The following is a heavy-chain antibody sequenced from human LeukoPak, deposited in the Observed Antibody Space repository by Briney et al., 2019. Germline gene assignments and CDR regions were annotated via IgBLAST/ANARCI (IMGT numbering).Heavy chain of an antibody. D-gene: IGHD6-13*01. CDR3: ARHGTAGGRLVN. V-gene: IGHV4-30-2*01. Sequence: PSETLSLTCTVSGGSISSGGYYWSWIRQPPGKGLEWIGYIYHSGSTYYNPSLKSRVTISVDRSKNQFSLKLSSVTAADTAVYYCARHGTAGGRLVNWGQGTLVSVSS. CDR2: IYHSGST. CDR1: GGSISSGGYY. J-gene: IGHJ4*02.